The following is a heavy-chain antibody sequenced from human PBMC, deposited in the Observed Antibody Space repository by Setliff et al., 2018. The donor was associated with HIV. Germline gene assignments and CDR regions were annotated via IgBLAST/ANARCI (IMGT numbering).Heavy chain of an antibody. V-gene: IGHV3-7*01. CDR1: GFTFSRHW. CDR3: VSRAVPTT. J-gene: IGHJ5*02. D-gene: IGHD1-1*01. Sequence: GGSLRLSCAASGFTFSRHWMSWVRQAPGKGLEWVANIKEDGSEKYYVDSAKGRFTISRDNAKNSLYLQMDSLRAEDTAVYYCVSRAVPTTWGQGTLVTVSS. CDR2: IKEDGSEK.